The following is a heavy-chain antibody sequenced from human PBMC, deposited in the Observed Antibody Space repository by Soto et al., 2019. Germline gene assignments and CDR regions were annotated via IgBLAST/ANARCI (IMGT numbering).Heavy chain of an antibody. Sequence: SETLSLTCAVYGGSFSAYYWSWIRQPPGKGLEWIGEINHSGGTSYNPSLKSRVTISVDTSKSQFSLKLTSVTAADRAVYYCARGSVDTVDSSGYTFDYWGQGTLVTVSS. V-gene: IGHV4-34*01. CDR1: GGSFSAYY. D-gene: IGHD3-22*01. J-gene: IGHJ4*02. CDR2: INHSGGT. CDR3: ARGSVDTVDSSGYTFDY.